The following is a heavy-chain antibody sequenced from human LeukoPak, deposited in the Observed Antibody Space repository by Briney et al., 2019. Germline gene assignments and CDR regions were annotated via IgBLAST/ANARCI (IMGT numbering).Heavy chain of an antibody. CDR2: ISAYNGNT. J-gene: IGHJ6*02. D-gene: IGHD6-19*01. CDR3: ASGIAVAGTPYYYGMDV. V-gene: IGHV1-18*01. CDR1: GYTFTSYG. Sequence: GASVKVSCKASGYTFTSYGISWVRQAPGQGLEWMGWISAYNGNTNYAQKLQGRVTMTTDTSTSTAYMELRSLRSDDTAVYYCASGIAVAGTPYYYGMDVWGQGTTVTVSS.